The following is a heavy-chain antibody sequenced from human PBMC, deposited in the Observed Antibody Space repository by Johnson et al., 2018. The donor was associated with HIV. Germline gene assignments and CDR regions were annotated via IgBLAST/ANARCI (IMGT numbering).Heavy chain of an antibody. CDR1: GFTFDDYA. V-gene: IGHV3-9*01. CDR3: ARSRDYYDTSGYYDAFDI. J-gene: IGHJ3*02. Sequence: VQLVESGGGLVQPGRSLRLSCAASGFTFDDYAMHWVRQAPGKGLEWVSGISWNSGSIGYADSVKGRFTISRDNSKNTLYLQMNSLRAEDTAVYYCARSRDYYDTSGYYDAFDIWGQGTMVTVSS. CDR2: ISWNSGSI. D-gene: IGHD3-22*01.